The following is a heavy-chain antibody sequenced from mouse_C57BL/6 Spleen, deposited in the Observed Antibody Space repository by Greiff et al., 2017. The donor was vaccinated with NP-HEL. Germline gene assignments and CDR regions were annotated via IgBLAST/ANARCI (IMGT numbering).Heavy chain of an antibody. CDR2: ILPGSGST. V-gene: IGHV1-9*01. Sequence: VQLQQSGAELMKPGASVKLSCKATGYTFTGYWIEWVKQRPGHGLEWIGEILPGSGSTNYNEKFKGKATFTADTSSNTAYMQLSSLTTEDSAIYYCARPGYYYGSSPTWFAYWGQGTLVTVSA. D-gene: IGHD1-1*01. J-gene: IGHJ3*01. CDR3: ARPGYYYGSSPTWFAY. CDR1: GYTFTGYW.